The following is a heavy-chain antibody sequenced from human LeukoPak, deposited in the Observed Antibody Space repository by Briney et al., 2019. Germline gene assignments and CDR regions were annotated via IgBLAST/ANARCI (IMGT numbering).Heavy chain of an antibody. J-gene: IGHJ4*02. Sequence: GGSLRLSCAASGFTFDDYAMHWVRQAPGKGLEWVSGISWNSGSIGYADSVKGRFTISRDNAKNSLYLQMNSLRAEDTALYYCAKDARHSGYFDYWGQGTLVTVSS. CDR2: ISWNSGSI. V-gene: IGHV3-9*01. CDR3: AKDARHSGYFDY. CDR1: GFTFDDYA. D-gene: IGHD6-13*01.